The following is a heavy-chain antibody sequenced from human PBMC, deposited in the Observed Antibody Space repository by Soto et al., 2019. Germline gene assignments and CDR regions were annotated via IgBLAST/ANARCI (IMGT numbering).Heavy chain of an antibody. Sequence: SVKVSCKASGGTFSSYAISWVRQAPGQGLEWMGGIIPIFGTANYAQKFQGRVTITADKSTCTAYMELSSLRSEDTAVYYCASNYYGSGSYFPSVYYYGMDVWGQGTTVTVSS. J-gene: IGHJ6*02. CDR3: ASNYYGSGSYFPSVYYYGMDV. V-gene: IGHV1-69*06. CDR2: IIPIFGTA. CDR1: GGTFSSYA. D-gene: IGHD3-10*01.